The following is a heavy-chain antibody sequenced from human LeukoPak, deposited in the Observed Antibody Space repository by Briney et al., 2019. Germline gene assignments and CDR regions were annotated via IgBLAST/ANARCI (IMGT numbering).Heavy chain of an antibody. V-gene: IGHV1-18*01. CDR2: ISAYNGNT. D-gene: IGHD5-24*01. CDR3: ARTGDGYNPYYFDY. J-gene: IGHJ4*02. Sequence: ASVEVSCKASGYTFTSYGISWVRQAPGQGLEWMGWISAYNGNTNYAQKLQGRVTMTTDTSTSTAYMELRSLRSDDTAVYYCARTGDGYNPYYFDYWGQGTLVTVSS. CDR1: GYTFTSYG.